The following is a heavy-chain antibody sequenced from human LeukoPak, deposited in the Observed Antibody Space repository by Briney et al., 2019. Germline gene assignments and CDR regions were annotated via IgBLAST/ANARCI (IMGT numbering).Heavy chain of an antibody. CDR3: ARPLDTTFFNAFDI. CDR2: IYHSGIT. V-gene: IGHV4-38-2*02. D-gene: IGHD2/OR15-2a*01. Sequence: PSETLSLTCTVSGYSISSGYYWGWIRQPPGKGLEWIGSIYHSGITFYNPSLKSRLTISVDTSKNQFSLKLTSVTAADTAVYYCARPLDTTFFNAFDIWGQGTMVTVSS. CDR1: GYSISSGYY. J-gene: IGHJ3*02.